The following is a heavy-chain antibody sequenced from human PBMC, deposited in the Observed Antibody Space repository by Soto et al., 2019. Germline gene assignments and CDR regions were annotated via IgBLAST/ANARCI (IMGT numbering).Heavy chain of an antibody. D-gene: IGHD2-15*01. J-gene: IGHJ4*02. V-gene: IGHV3-23*01. CDR1: GFTFSSYA. CDR2: ISGSGGSS. CDR3: ARRGGPRYFDY. Sequence: EVQLLEFGGGLVQPGGSLRLSCAASGFTFSSYAMSWVRQAPGKGLEWVSAISGSGGSSYYADSVKDRFTFSRDNSKSTLYLQMNSLRAEDTAVYYCARRGGPRYFDYWGQGTLVTVSS.